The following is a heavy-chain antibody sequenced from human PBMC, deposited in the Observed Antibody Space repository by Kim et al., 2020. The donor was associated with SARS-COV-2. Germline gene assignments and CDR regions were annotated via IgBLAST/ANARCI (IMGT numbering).Heavy chain of an antibody. CDR2: ISSSSSYI. CDR3: ARGEYSSSSWSGYYYYGMDV. V-gene: IGHV3-21*01. J-gene: IGHJ6*02. CDR1: GFTFSSYS. D-gene: IGHD6-6*01. Sequence: GGSLRLSCAASGFTFSSYSMNWVRQAPGKGLEWVSSISSSSSYIYYADSVKGRFTISRDNAKNSLYLQMNSLRAEDTAVYYCARGEYSSSSWSGYYYYGMDVWGQGTTVTVSS.